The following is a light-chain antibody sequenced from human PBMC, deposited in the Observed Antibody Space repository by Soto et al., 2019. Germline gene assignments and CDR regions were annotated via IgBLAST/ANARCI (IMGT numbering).Light chain of an antibody. Sequence: DIQMTQSPSSLSASVGDRVTITCRAAQDISNYLAWYQQKPGKVPKLLIYAASTLQSGVPSRFRGSGYGTDFTLTISSLQPEDVATYYCQKYNSAPTWTFGQGTKVEIK. CDR1: QDISNY. CDR3: QKYNSAPTWT. CDR2: AAS. J-gene: IGKJ1*01. V-gene: IGKV1-27*01.